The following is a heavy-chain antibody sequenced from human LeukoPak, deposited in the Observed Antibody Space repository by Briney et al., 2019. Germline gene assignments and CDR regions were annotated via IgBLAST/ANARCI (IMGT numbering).Heavy chain of an antibody. V-gene: IGHV1-2*02. Sequence: ASVKVSCKASGYTFTGYYMHWVRQAPGQGLEWMGWINPNSGGTNYAQKFQGRVTMTRDTSTSTVYMELSSLRSEDTAVYYCARDRSSELDYWGQGTLVTVSS. J-gene: IGHJ4*02. CDR2: INPNSGGT. CDR1: GYTFTGYY. D-gene: IGHD6-19*01. CDR3: ARDRSSELDY.